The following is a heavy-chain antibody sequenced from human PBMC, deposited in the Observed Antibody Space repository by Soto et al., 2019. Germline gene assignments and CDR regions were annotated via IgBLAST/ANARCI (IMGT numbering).Heavy chain of an antibody. D-gene: IGHD2-21*01. J-gene: IGHJ5*02. CDR3: AKEEGVVATDSSFDP. Sequence: GGSLRLSCAASGFTFSNAMIWVRQAPGKGLEWVSAISGRGDSTYYADSVKGRFTIARDNSKNILFLQMNSLRADDTAVYYCAKEEGVVATDSSFDPWGQGALITVSS. V-gene: IGHV3-23*01. CDR1: GFTFSNA. CDR2: ISGRGDST.